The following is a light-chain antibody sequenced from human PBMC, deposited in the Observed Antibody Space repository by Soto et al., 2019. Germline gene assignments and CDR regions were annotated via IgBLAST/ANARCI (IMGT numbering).Light chain of an antibody. CDR1: QSVSRSY. Sequence: EVVLTQSPGTLSLSPGEGATLSCRASQSVSRSYLAWYRQKAGQAPRLLIFGVSTRASGIPDRFSGSGSGTDFTLTISRLEPEDFAMYYCQQYDSAPLTFGGGTEVEIK. CDR3: QQYDSAPLT. J-gene: IGKJ4*01. CDR2: GVS. V-gene: IGKV3-20*01.